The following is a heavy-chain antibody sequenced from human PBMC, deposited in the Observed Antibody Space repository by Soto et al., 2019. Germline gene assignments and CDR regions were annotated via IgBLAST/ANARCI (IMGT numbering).Heavy chain of an antibody. Sequence: EVQLVESGGDLVQPGGSLRLSCAASGFTVSNNYMSWVRQAPGKGLEWVSIIYADGSTYYTDSVKGRFTIPRDNSKSTLYLQINVLTAEATAVYYCARELSGSRGYWGQGTLVTVSS. V-gene: IGHV3-66*01. CDR2: IYADGST. D-gene: IGHD6-19*01. CDR1: GFTVSNNY. J-gene: IGHJ4*02. CDR3: ARELSGSRGY.